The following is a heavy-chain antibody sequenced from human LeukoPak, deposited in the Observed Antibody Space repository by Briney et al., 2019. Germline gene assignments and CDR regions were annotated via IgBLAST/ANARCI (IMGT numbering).Heavy chain of an antibody. Sequence: GGSLRLSCAASGFTFSSYAMHWVRQAPGKGLGWVAVISYDGSNKYYADSVKGRFTISRDNSKNTLYLQMNSLRAEDTAVYYCARDAYIVVVPAAMLESYYYYYGMDVWGQGTTVTVSS. CDR3: ARDAYIVVVPAAMLESYYYYYGMDV. V-gene: IGHV3-30-3*01. D-gene: IGHD2-2*01. CDR1: GFTFSSYA. CDR2: ISYDGSNK. J-gene: IGHJ6*02.